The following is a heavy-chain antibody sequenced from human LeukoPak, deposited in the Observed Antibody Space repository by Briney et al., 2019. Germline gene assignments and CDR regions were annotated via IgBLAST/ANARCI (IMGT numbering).Heavy chain of an antibody. CDR1: GFTFSSYS. D-gene: IGHD6-13*01. Sequence: GGSLRLSCAASGFTFSSYSMNWVRQAPGKGLQWVSSISSSGSYVDYADSVKGRFTISRDNAKNSLYLQMNSLRAEDTAVYYCAREVVLGAAAGAFDYWGQGTLVTVSS. V-gene: IGHV3-21*01. CDR2: ISSSGSYV. J-gene: IGHJ4*02. CDR3: AREVVLGAAAGAFDY.